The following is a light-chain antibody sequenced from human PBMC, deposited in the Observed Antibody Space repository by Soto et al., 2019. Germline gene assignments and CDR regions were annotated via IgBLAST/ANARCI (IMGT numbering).Light chain of an antibody. J-gene: IGKJ1*01. CDR3: QHYNTYTWT. CDR2: KAS. Sequence: DIQMTQSPSTLSASVGDRVTITCRASQTISTYLAWNQQKPGKAPKLLIYKASSLGSGVPSRFSGSGSGTDFTLTISSLQPDDSATYYCQHYNTYTWTFGLGTKVDIK. V-gene: IGKV1-5*03. CDR1: QTISTY.